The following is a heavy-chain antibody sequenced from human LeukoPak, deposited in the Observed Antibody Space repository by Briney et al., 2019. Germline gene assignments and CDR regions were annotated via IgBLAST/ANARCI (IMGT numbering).Heavy chain of an antibody. J-gene: IGHJ4*02. Sequence: GESLRLSCAASGFTFSNYAMSWVRQAPGKGLEWVSTISGSGSSTYYADSVRGRFTISRDNSKNTLYLQINSLRAEEDTAVYYCAKDKTIAAFRGMDYWGQGTPVTVSS. V-gene: IGHV3-23*01. D-gene: IGHD6-6*01. CDR1: GFTFSNYA. CDR2: ISGSGSST. CDR3: AKDKTIAAFRGMDY.